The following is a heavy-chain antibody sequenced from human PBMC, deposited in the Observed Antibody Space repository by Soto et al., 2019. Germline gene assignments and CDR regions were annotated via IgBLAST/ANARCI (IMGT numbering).Heavy chain of an antibody. CDR1: GGSISSYY. J-gene: IGHJ4*02. V-gene: IGHV4-59*01. Sequence: SETLSLTCTVSGGSISSYYWSWIRQPPGKGLEWIGYIYYSGSTNYNPSLKSRVTISVDTSKNQFSLKLSSVTAADTAVYYCAREPAAPYCSGGSCYRGFDYWGQGTLVTVPS. CDR2: IYYSGST. D-gene: IGHD2-15*01. CDR3: AREPAAPYCSGGSCYRGFDY.